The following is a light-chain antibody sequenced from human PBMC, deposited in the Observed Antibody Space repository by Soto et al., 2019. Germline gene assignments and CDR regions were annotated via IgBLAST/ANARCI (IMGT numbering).Light chain of an antibody. V-gene: IGKV1-5*01. CDR3: QHYNSYSEA. Sequence: EIQMTQSPSTLSASVGDRVTITCMASQSISSWLAWYQQKPGKAPKLLIYDASSLESGVTSRFSGSGSGTEFTLTISSLQPDDFATYYCQHYNSYSEAVGPVTQVDIK. CDR2: DAS. CDR1: QSISSW. J-gene: IGKJ1*01.